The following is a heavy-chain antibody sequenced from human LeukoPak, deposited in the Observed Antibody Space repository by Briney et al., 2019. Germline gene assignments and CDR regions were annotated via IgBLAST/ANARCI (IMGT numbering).Heavy chain of an antibody. D-gene: IGHD6-13*01. CDR2: ISGTSSYT. CDR3: ARLGSIAAAGTPDY. V-gene: IGHV3-11*06. J-gene: IGHJ4*02. CDR1: GFTFSTND. Sequence: GGSLRLSCAASGFTFSTNDMSWIRQAPGKGLEWVSYISGTSSYTTYADSVKGRFTISRDNAKNSLYLQMNSLRGEDTAVYYCARLGSIAAAGTPDYWGQGTLVTVSS.